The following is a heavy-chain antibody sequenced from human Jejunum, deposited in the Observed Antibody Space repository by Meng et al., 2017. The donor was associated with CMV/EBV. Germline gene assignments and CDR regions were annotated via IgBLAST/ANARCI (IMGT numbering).Heavy chain of an antibody. V-gene: IGHV4-59*01. CDR3: ARDTFDRRNGMDV. J-gene: IGHJ6*02. CDR1: GGSINDFY. CDR2: TYYSGST. D-gene: IGHD3-10*01. Sequence: VSGGSINDFYWSWIRQSPGKGLEWIGYTYYSGSTHYNPSLKSRVTISIDTSRKHFSLRLSSVTAADTAVYYCARDTFDRRNGMDVWGQGTSVTVSS.